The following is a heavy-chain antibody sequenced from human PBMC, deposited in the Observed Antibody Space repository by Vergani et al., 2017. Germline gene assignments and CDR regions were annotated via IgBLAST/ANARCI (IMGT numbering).Heavy chain of an antibody. Sequence: EVQLLESGGDLVQPGGSLRLSCAASGFTFNHYAMNWVRQAPGKGLEWVSGISGSGGSTYYAGSVKGRFTISRDSSKNTLYLHMNSVSAGDTAVYYCAKAYPRNSGYDYLYDYHAMDVWGQGTTVTVSS. D-gene: IGHD5-12*01. V-gene: IGHV3-23*01. CDR2: ISGSGGST. CDR3: AKAYPRNSGYDYLYDYHAMDV. J-gene: IGHJ6*02. CDR1: GFTFNHYA.